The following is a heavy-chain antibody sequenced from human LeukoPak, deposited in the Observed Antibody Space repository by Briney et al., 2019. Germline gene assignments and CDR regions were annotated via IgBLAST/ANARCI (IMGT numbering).Heavy chain of an antibody. D-gene: IGHD6-19*01. CDR3: AKDRGGGYSSGWSFDY. J-gene: IGHJ4*02. V-gene: IGHV3-23*01. CDR2: ISGSGGST. Sequence: GGSLRLSCAASGFTFSSYAMSWVRQAPGKGLEWVSAISGSGGSTYYADSVKGRFTISRDNSKNTLYLQMNSLRAEDTAVYYCAKDRGGGYSSGWSFDYWGQGTLVTVSS. CDR1: GFTFSSYA.